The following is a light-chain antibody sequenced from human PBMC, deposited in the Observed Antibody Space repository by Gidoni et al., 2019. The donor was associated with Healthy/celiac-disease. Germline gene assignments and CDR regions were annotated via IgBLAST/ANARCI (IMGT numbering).Light chain of an antibody. CDR3: QQRSNWPPGCS. Sequence: EIVLTQSPATLSLSPGERATLSCRASQSVSSYLAWYHQKPGQAPRLLIYDASNRATGIPARFSGSGSGTDFTLTISSLEPEDFAVYYCQQRSNWPPGCSFGQXTKLEIK. V-gene: IGKV3-11*01. CDR1: QSVSSY. CDR2: DAS. J-gene: IGKJ2*04.